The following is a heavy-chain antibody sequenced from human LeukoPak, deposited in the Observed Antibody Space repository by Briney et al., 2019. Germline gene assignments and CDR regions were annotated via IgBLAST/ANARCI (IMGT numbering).Heavy chain of an antibody. CDR1: GGSISSSSYY. CDR2: MYSGGSA. D-gene: IGHD2-2*01. CDR3: ARHNRYCSTTGCYDY. Sequence: PSETLSLTCTVSGGSISSSSYYWGWIRQPPGKGLEWIGSMYSGGSAYYNPSLKSRVTISVDTSKSQFSLRLSSVTAADTAVYFCARHNRYCSTTGCYDYWGQGTLVTVSS. J-gene: IGHJ4*02. V-gene: IGHV4-39*07.